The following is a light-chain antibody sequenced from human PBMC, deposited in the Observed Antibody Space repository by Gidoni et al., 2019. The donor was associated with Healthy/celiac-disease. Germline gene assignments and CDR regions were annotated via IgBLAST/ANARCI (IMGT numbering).Light chain of an antibody. CDR1: QSVSSY. V-gene: IGKV3-11*01. Sequence: EIVLTQSPATLSLSPVERATLSCRASQSVSSYLAWYQQKPGQAPRLLIYDASNRAPGIPARLSGSGSGTEFTLTISSLEPEDFAVYYCQQRSNWPPRDTFGQGTRLEIK. CDR2: DAS. J-gene: IGKJ5*01. CDR3: QQRSNWPPRDT.